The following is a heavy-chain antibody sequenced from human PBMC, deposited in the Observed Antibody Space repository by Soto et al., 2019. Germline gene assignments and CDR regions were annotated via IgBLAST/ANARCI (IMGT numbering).Heavy chain of an antibody. Sequence: GGSLRLSCAVSGFSLNNYWMHWVRQRPGKGLVWVTRIYRDGTTSYADSVKGRFTISRDNAKNTVSLQMNSLKDEDTAVYYCMRGNTGYGNFDYWGQGTLVTVSS. V-gene: IGHV3-74*01. CDR1: GFSLNNYW. CDR3: MRGNTGYGNFDY. J-gene: IGHJ4*02. CDR2: IYRDGTT. D-gene: IGHD5-12*01.